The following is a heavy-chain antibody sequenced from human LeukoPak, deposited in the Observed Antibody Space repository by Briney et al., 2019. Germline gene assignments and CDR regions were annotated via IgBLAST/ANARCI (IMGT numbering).Heavy chain of an antibody. V-gene: IGHV3-30*18. CDR2: ISYDGSNK. CDR1: GFTFSSYG. D-gene: IGHD6-19*01. Sequence: PGGSLRLSCAASGFTFSSYGMHRVRQAPGKGLEWVAVISYDGSNKYYADSVKGRFTISRDNSKNTLYLQMNSLRAEDTAVCYCAKDLSRDSSGLYFDYWGQGTLVTVSS. J-gene: IGHJ4*02. CDR3: AKDLSRDSSGLYFDY.